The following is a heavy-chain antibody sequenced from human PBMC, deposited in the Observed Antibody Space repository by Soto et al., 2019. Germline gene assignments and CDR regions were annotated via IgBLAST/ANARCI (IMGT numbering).Heavy chain of an antibody. V-gene: IGHV4-39*01. D-gene: IGHD6-19*01. CDR3: ASHRYNSAWYPVDY. CDR2: IYYIGST. Sequence: AETLSSACTVSGGSISSSSYYWGWIRQPPGKVLEWIGSIYYIGSTYYNPSLKSRLSISVETSKKQFSLKMSSVTAAYTAVYYCASHRYNSAWYPVDYWSQGPLVT. J-gene: IGHJ4*02. CDR1: GGSISSSSYY.